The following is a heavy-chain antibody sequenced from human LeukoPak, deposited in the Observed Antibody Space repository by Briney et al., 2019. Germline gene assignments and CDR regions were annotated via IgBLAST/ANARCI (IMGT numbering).Heavy chain of an antibody. D-gene: IGHD3-22*01. CDR2: IRSSSSYI. V-gene: IGHV3-21*01. CDR1: GFTFSSYS. CDR3: AGVGDDSSGYFPDYFDL. Sequence: PGGSLRLSCAASGFTFSSYSMNWVRQAPGKGLEWVSSIRSSSSYIYYADSLKGRITISRDHAKNSLYLQMNSLRAEDTAVYYCAGVGDDSSGYFPDYFDLWGQGPLHTVPS. J-gene: IGHJ4*02.